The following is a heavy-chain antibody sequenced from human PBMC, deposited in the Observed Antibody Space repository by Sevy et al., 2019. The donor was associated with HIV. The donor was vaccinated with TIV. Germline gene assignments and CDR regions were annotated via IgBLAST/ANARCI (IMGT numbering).Heavy chain of an antibody. Sequence: SETLSLTCAVSGYSISTGYYWGWIRQSPEKGLEWIGNIYHGGSTYYNPSLKSRVTISVDTSKNQCSLRLTSVTAADTAGYYCARASGGDKLDYYGMDVWGRGTTVTVSS. CDR2: IYHGGST. D-gene: IGHD2-21*02. V-gene: IGHV4-38-2*01. CDR1: GYSISTGYY. CDR3: ARASGGDKLDYYGMDV. J-gene: IGHJ6*02.